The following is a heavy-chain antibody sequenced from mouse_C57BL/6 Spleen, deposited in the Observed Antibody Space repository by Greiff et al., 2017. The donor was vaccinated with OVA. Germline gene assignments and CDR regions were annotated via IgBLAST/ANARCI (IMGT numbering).Heavy chain of an antibody. CDR1: GYTFTSYW. J-gene: IGHJ3*01. D-gene: IGHD3-2*02. Sequence: QVQLQQPGTELVKPGASVKLSCKASGYTFTSYWMHWVKQRPGQGLEWIGNINPSNGGTNYNEKLKSKATLTVDKSNSTAYMQLISLTSEDSAVYYCAIGPDSSGYVGFAYWGQGTLVTVSA. V-gene: IGHV1-53*01. CDR2: INPSNGGT. CDR3: AIGPDSSGYVGFAY.